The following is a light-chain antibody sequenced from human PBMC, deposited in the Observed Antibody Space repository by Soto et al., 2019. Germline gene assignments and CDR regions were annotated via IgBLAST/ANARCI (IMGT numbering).Light chain of an antibody. CDR2: SAS. CDR1: QSISDT. V-gene: IGKV3-15*01. CDR3: LQYNNWPRT. J-gene: IGKJ1*01. Sequence: EIVMTQSPATLSVSPGGRATLSCRASQSISDTLAWYQQKPGQAPRLLIYSASRGATGFPARFSGSGSGTDFTLTISSLQSEDFAVYYCLQYNNWPRTFGQGTKVDIK.